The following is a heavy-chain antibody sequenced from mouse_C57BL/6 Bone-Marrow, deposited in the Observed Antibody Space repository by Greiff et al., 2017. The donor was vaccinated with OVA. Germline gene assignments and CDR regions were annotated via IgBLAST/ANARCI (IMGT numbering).Heavy chain of an antibody. D-gene: IGHD2-1*01. CDR1: GYTFTSYW. V-gene: IGHV1-64*01. J-gene: IGHJ4*01. CDR2: IHPNSGST. Sequence: QVQLQHPGAELVKPGASVKLSCKASGYTFTSYWMHWVKQRPGQGLEWIGMIHPNSGSTNYNEKFKSKATLTVDKSSSTAYMQLSSLTSEDSAVYYCARGGIYYGNYDFFYAMDYWGQGTSVTVSS. CDR3: ARGGIYYGNYDFFYAMDY.